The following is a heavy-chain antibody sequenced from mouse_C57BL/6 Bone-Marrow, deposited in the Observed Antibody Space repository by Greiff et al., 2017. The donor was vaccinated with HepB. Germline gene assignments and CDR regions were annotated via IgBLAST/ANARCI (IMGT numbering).Heavy chain of an antibody. Sequence: QVQLQQSGAELVRPGTSVKMSCKASGYTFTNYWIGWAKQRPGHGLEWIGDIYPGGGYTNYNEKFKGKATLTADKSSSTAYMQFSSLTSEDSASYYCARVGYGAMDYWGQGTSVTVSS. CDR3: ARVGYGAMDY. V-gene: IGHV1-63*01. CDR2: IYPGGGYT. J-gene: IGHJ4*01. CDR1: GYTFTNYW. D-gene: IGHD1-1*02.